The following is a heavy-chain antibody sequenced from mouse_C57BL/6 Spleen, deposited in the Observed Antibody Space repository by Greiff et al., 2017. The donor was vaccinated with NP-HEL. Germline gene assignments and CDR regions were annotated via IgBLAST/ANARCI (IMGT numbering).Heavy chain of an antibody. J-gene: IGHJ1*03. V-gene: IGHV14-1*01. D-gene: IGHD2-1*01. Sequence: VQLQQSGAELVRPGASVKLSCTASGFNIKDYYMHWVKQRPEQGLEWIGRIDPEDGDNEYAPKFQGKATMTADTSSNTAYLQLSSLTSEDTAVYYCFYYGIYWYFDVWGTGTTVTVSS. CDR1: GFNIKDYY. CDR3: FYYGIYWYFDV. CDR2: IDPEDGDN.